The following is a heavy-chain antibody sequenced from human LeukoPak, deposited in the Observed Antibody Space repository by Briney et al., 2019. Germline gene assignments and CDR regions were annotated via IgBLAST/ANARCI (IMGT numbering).Heavy chain of an antibody. CDR1: GFTVSSNY. V-gene: IGHV3-53*05. CDR2: IYGGGNI. Sequence: GGSLRLSCAASGFTVSSNYMNWVRQAPGKGLEWVSVIYGGGNIYYADSVKGRFTISRDNSKNTLYLQMNSLRAEDTAVYYCARGEEFTMRGAFDIWGQGTMVTVSS. J-gene: IGHJ3*02. D-gene: IGHD3-10*01. CDR3: ARGEEFTMRGAFDI.